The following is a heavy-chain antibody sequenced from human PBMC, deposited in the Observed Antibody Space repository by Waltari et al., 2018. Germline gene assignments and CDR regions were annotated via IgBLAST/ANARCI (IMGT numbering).Heavy chain of an antibody. V-gene: IGHV4-59*08. D-gene: IGHD3-10*01. Sequence: QVQLHESGPGLVKPSETRSLTCTVAGGSISSYYWSWIRPPPAQGLAWIGYIYYSGSTNYNPSLKSRVTISVDTSKNQFSLKLSSVTAADTAVYYCARLTTTLLEENYYYGSGSYYLDWGQGTLVTVSS. J-gene: IGHJ4*02. CDR3: ARLTTTLLEENYYYGSGSYYLD. CDR2: IYYSGST. CDR1: GGSISSYY.